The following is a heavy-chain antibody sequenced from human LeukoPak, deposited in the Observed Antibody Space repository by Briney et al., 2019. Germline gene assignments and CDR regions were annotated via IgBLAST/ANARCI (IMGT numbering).Heavy chain of an antibody. CDR1: GGSISSGDYY. CDR2: IYYSGST. J-gene: IGHJ4*02. CDR3: AGAPQYYYDSSGYYGFDY. D-gene: IGHD3-22*01. V-gene: IGHV4-30-4*01. Sequence: SETLSLTCTVSGGSISSGDYYWSWIRQPPGKGLEWIGYIYYSGSTYYNPSLKSRVTISVDTSKNQFSLKLSSVTAADTAVYYCAGAPQYYYDSSGYYGFDYWGQGTLVTVSS.